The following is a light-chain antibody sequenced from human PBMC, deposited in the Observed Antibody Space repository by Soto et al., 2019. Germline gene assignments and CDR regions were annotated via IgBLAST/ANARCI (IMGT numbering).Light chain of an antibody. V-gene: IGKV1-5*01. CDR2: DSS. Sequence: DIQMTQSPSTLSASVGDRVTITCRASQSISSWLAWYQQRPGKAPKLLIYDSSIRATGIPVRFSGSGSGTDFTLTISSLEPEDFAVYYCQQRSNWPDTFGQGTKVDIK. CDR3: QQRSNWPDT. CDR1: QSISSW. J-gene: IGKJ1*01.